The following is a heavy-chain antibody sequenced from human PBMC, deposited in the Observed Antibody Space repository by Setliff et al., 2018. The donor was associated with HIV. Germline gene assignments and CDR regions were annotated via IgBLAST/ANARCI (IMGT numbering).Heavy chain of an antibody. CDR1: GYMFITYA. Sequence: ASVKVSCKASGYMFITYAINWVRQAPGQGLEWMGWINANTGNPTYAQAFTGRFVFSLETSVSTAFLQISSLEAEDTAIYSCARSRLRNYCNGNNCLNHFDSWGQGTLVTVSS. J-gene: IGHJ4*02. CDR3: ARSRLRNYCNGNNCLNHFDS. V-gene: IGHV7-4-1*02. D-gene: IGHD2-2*01. CDR2: INANTGNP.